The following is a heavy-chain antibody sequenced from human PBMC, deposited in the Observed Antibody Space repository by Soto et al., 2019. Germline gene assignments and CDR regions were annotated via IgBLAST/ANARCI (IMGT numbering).Heavy chain of an antibody. CDR3: VRRSTLSYHGMDV. CDR2: ISYDGSSK. J-gene: IGHJ6*02. CDR1: GFTFGSYE. Sequence: GGSLRLSCAASGFTFGSYEMHWVRQTPGKGLEWVAIISYDGSSKYYSDSVKGRFTFSRDNSKNMLYLQMNSLRPEDAAVYYCVRRSTLSYHGMDVWGQGTTVTVSS. V-gene: IGHV3-30*04.